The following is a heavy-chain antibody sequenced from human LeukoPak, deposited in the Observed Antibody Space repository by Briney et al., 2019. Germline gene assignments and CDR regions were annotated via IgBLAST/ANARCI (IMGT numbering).Heavy chain of an antibody. CDR3: ARVVDIVVVPAALPPSPIDGMDV. CDR2: INSDGSST. CDR1: GFTFSSYW. Sequence: PGGSLRLSCAASGFTFSSYWMHWVRQAPGKGLVWVSRINSDGSSTSYADSVKGRFTISRDNAKNTLYLQMNSLRAEDTAVYYCARVVDIVVVPAALPPSPIDGMDVWGQGTTVTVSS. V-gene: IGHV3-74*01. D-gene: IGHD2-2*02. J-gene: IGHJ6*02.